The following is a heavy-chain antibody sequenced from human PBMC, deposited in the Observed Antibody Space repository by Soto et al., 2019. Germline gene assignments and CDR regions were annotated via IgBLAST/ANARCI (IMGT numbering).Heavy chain of an antibody. CDR2: FNVDNGET. V-gene: IGHV1-18*04. Sequence: QVQLVQSGAEVKKPGASVKVSCKASGYNFMRYGFTWVRQAPGQGLEWMGWFNVDNGETKYPQKIQGRVTMTTDTSTSTVYMELRSLTSDDTAVYYCARWISGGYSDWFDPWGHGTLVTVSS. CDR1: GYNFMRYG. D-gene: IGHD1-26*01. CDR3: ARWISGGYSDWFDP. J-gene: IGHJ5*02.